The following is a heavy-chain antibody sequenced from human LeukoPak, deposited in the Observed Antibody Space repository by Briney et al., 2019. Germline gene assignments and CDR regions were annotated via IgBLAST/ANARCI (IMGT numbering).Heavy chain of an antibody. V-gene: IGHV3-23*01. D-gene: IGHD3-16*02. J-gene: IGHJ6*02. CDR1: GFTFSNYA. CDR3: AKDNRCIGPTSPAYGMDV. Sequence: GGSLSLYCSASGFTFSNYAMIWLRQAPGKGLEWFSAISGSGGSTYYADSVKGRFTISRDNSKNTLYLQMNSLRAEDTAVYYCAKDNRCIGPTSPAYGMDVWGQGTTVTVSS. CDR2: ISGSGGST.